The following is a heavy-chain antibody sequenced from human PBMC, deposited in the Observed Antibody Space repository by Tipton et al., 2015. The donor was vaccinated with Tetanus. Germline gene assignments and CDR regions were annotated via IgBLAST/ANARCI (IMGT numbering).Heavy chain of an antibody. CDR2: IHHSGNT. V-gene: IGHV4-59*11. CDR3: ARWGDASGSTNLYAFDI. Sequence: TLSLTCTVSGGSLSSLLWTWTRLSPGKGLEWIGYIHHSGNTKYNPSLSGRVTTSVDTSKNQFSLKISSLTAADTAVYYCARWGDASGSTNLYAFDIWGQGTMVSVSS. J-gene: IGHJ3*02. D-gene: IGHD3-10*01. CDR1: GGSLSSLL.